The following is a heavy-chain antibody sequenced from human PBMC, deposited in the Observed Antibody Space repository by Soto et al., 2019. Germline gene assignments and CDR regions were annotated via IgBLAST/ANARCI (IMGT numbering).Heavy chain of an antibody. CDR3: ARGSSSGYSYGLVLGYYGMDV. CDR2: IIPIFGTA. J-gene: IGHJ6*02. D-gene: IGHD5-18*01. CDR1: GGTFSSYA. V-gene: IGHV1-69*06. Sequence: SVKVSCKASGGTFSSYAISWVRQAPGQGLEWMGGIIPIFGTANYAQKFQGRVTITADKSTSTAYMELSSLRSEDTAVYYCARGSSSGYSYGLVLGYYGMDVWGQGTTVTVSS.